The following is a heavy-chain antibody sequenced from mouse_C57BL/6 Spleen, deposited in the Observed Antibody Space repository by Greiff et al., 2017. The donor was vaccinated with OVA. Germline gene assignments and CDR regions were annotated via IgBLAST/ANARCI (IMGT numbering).Heavy chain of an antibody. J-gene: IGHJ4*01. V-gene: IGHV5-6*01. D-gene: IGHD2-1*01. Sequence: EVKLVESGGDLVKPGGSLKLSCAASGFTFTSYGMSWVRQTPDKRLEWVATISSGGSYTYYPDSLKGRFTISIDKAKNTVYLQISSLTSEDTAMYYCARELLDAIDYWGQGTTVTVSS. CDR3: ARELLDAIDY. CDR1: GFTFTSYG. CDR2: ISSGGSYT.